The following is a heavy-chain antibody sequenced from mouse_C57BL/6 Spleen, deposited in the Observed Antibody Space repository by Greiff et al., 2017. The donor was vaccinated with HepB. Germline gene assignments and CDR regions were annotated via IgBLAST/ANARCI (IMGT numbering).Heavy chain of an antibody. CDR3: ARWTYYGYDDYAMDY. D-gene: IGHD2-2*01. CDR1: GYTFTSYW. J-gene: IGHJ4*01. CDR2: IHPNSGST. Sequence: QVQLQQPGAELVKPGASVKLSCKASGYTFTSYWMPWVKQRPGQGLEWIGMIHPNSGSTNYNEKFKSKATLTVDKSSSTSYMQLSSLTSEDSAVYYCARWTYYGYDDYAMDYWGQGTSVTVSS. V-gene: IGHV1-64*01.